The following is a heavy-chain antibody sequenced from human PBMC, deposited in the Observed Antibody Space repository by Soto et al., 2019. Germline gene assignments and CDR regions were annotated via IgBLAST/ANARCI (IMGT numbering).Heavy chain of an antibody. J-gene: IGHJ4*02. CDR3: AREYANSPEAFDF. D-gene: IGHD2-2*01. Sequence: SEPLALTCTVSGGSISSYYWSWIRHPPGKGLEWIGYIYYTGSTNYNPSLKSRVTISLDTSRNQFSLKLSSVTAADTAVFYCAREYANSPEAFDFWGQGALVTVSS. CDR1: GGSISSYY. CDR2: IYYTGST. V-gene: IGHV4-59*01.